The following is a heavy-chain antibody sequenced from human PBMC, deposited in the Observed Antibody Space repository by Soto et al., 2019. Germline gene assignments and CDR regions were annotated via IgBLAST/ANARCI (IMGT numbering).Heavy chain of an antibody. Sequence: PGGSLRLSCAASGFTFSSYDMSWVRQAPGKGLEWVSAISGSGGSTYYADSVKGRFTISRDNSKNTLYLQMNSLRAEDTAVYYCAKAGVGATTGPAFDIWGQGTMVTFSS. J-gene: IGHJ3*02. CDR2: ISGSGGST. CDR3: AKAGVGATTGPAFDI. V-gene: IGHV3-23*01. CDR1: GFTFSSYD. D-gene: IGHD1-26*01.